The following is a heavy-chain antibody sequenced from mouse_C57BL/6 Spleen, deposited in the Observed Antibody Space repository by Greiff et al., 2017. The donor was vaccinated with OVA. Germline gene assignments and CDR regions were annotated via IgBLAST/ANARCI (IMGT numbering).Heavy chain of an antibody. J-gene: IGHJ2*01. CDR3: ARLNYYGYGVSFDY. V-gene: IGHV1-53*01. D-gene: IGHD2-2*01. CDR2: INPSNGGT. CDR1: GYTFTSYW. Sequence: VQLQQPGTELVKPGASVKLSCKASGYTFTSYWMHWVKQRPGQGLEWIGNINPSNGGTNYNEKFKSKATMTVDKSSSTAYMQLSSLTSEDSAVYYCARLNYYGYGVSFDYWGQGTTLTVSS.